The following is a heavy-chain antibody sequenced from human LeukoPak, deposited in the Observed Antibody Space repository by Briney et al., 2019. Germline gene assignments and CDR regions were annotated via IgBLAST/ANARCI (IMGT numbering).Heavy chain of an antibody. J-gene: IGHJ4*02. CDR3: ARGYSYGYVVY. D-gene: IGHD5-18*01. Sequence: SETLSLTCTVSGGSISSYYWSWIRQPPGKGLEGIGYIYYSGSTNYNPSLKSRVTISVDTSKNQFSLKLSSVTAADTAVYYCARGYSYGYVVYWGQGTLVTVSS. CDR1: GGSISSYY. CDR2: IYYSGST. V-gene: IGHV4-59*01.